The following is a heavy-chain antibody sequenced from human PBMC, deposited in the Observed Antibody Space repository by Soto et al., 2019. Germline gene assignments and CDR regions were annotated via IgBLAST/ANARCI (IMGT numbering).Heavy chain of an antibody. CDR3: ATVTSTEKDYGDYGLDY. D-gene: IGHD4-17*01. V-gene: IGHV3-23*01. Sequence: GVSLRLSCAASGFTFSSYAMSWVRQAPGKGLEWVSAISGSGGSTYYADSVKGRFTISRDNSKNTLYLQMNSLRAEDTAVYYCATVTSTEKDYGDYGLDYWGQGTLVTVSS. CDR2: ISGSGGST. J-gene: IGHJ4*02. CDR1: GFTFSSYA.